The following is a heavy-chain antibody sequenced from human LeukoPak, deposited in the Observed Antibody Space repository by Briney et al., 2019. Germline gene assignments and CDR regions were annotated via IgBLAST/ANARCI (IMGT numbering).Heavy chain of an antibody. Sequence: GSLRLSCAASGFTFSSYDMNWVRQATGKGLEWVSVISGSGDTTYYADSVKGRFTISRDNSKNTLYLQMNSLRAEDTALYYCAKRIVGVLQAFDIWGQGTMVTVSS. CDR2: ISGSGDTT. V-gene: IGHV3-23*01. CDR1: GFTFSSYD. CDR3: AKRIVGVLQAFDI. J-gene: IGHJ3*02. D-gene: IGHD1-26*01.